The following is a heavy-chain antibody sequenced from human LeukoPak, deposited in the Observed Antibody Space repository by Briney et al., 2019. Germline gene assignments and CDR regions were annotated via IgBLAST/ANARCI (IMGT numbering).Heavy chain of an antibody. CDR3: ARGRGIDY. V-gene: IGHV3-48*03. Sequence: GGSLRLSCAASGFTFSSYEMNWVRQAPGKGLEWVSYISCNGSTIDYADSVKGRFTISRDNAKNSLYLQMDSLRAEDKAVYYCARGRGIDYWGQGPLVTVSS. J-gene: IGHJ4*02. CDR1: GFTFSSYE. CDR2: ISCNGSTI.